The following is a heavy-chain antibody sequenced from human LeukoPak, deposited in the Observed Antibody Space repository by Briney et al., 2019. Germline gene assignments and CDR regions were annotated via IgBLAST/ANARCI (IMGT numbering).Heavy chain of an antibody. CDR3: ARAFDI. J-gene: IGHJ3*02. Sequence: GGSLRLSCATSGFPFSSFSMTWVRQAPGKGLEWVSYISSSSSTIYYADSVKGRFTISRDNAKNSLYLQMNSLRAEDTAVYYCARAFDIWGQGTMVTVSS. CDR2: ISSSSSTI. CDR1: GFPFSSFS. V-gene: IGHV3-48*04.